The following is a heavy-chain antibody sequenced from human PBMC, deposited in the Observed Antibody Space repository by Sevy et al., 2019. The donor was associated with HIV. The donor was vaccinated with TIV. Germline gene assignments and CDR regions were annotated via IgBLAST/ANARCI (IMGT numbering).Heavy chain of an antibody. CDR3: ARDGNSGYYFNYYYYGMDV. J-gene: IGHJ6*02. D-gene: IGHD3-22*01. V-gene: IGHV3-11*06. CDR2: ISGDSGHT. Sequence: GGSLRLSCAATGFSLNDYYMSWIRQAPGTGLEWVSYISGDSGHTNYAESVKGRFTISRDNTKNFVYLQMDGLRAEDTATYYCARDGNSGYYFNYYYYGMDVWGQGTTVTVSS. CDR1: GFSLNDYY.